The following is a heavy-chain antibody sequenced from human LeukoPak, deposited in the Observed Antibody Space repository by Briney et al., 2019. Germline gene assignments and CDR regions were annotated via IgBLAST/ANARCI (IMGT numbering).Heavy chain of an antibody. V-gene: IGHV1-69-2*01. Sequence: ASVKISYKVSGYTFTDYYMHWVQQAPGKGLEWMGLVDPEDGETIYAEKFQGRVTITADTSTDTAYMELSSLRSEDTAVYYCATDRPSDSSGYNCWGQGTLVTVSS. J-gene: IGHJ4*02. CDR3: ATDRPSDSSGYNC. CDR2: VDPEDGET. D-gene: IGHD3-22*01. CDR1: GYTFTDYY.